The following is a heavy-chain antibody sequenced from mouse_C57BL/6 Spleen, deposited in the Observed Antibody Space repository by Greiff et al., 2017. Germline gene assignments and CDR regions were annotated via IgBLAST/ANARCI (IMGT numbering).Heavy chain of an antibody. Sequence: VQLQQPGTELVKPGASVKLSCKASGYTFTSYWMHWVKQRPGQGLEWIGNIDPSDSETHYNQKFKDKATLTVDKSSSTAYMQLSSLTSEDSAVYYCARNYGSSGDYWGQGTSVTVSS. CDR2: IDPSDSET. CDR1: GYTFTSYW. V-gene: IGHV1-52*01. J-gene: IGHJ4*01. CDR3: ARNYGSSGDY. D-gene: IGHD1-1*01.